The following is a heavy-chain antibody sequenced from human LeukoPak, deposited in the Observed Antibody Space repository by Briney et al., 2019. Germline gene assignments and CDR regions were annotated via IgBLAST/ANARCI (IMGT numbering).Heavy chain of an antibody. CDR2: LNWNGGST. J-gene: IGHJ3*02. CDR1: GFNFDDYG. CDR3: ARPRYHYGSESYGAFDI. V-gene: IGHV3-20*04. D-gene: IGHD3-10*01. Sequence: GGSLRLSCAASGFNFDDYGMSWVRQPPGKGLEWVSGLNWNGGSTGEADSVKGRLTISRDNAKNSLYLQMNSLRAEDTALYYCARPRYHYGSESYGAFDIWGQGTMVTVSS.